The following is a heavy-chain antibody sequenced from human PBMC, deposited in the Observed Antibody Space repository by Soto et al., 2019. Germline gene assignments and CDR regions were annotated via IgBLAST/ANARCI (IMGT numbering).Heavy chain of an antibody. J-gene: IGHJ4*02. CDR2: ISGSGGST. Sequence: EVQLLESGGGLVQPGGSLRLSCAASGFTFSSYAMSWVRQAPGKGLEWVSAISGSGGSTYYADSVKGRFTISRDNSKNTLDLQMNSLRAEDTAVYYCAEVWGEYSSSSLLDYWGQGTLVTVSS. CDR3: AEVWGEYSSSSLLDY. D-gene: IGHD6-6*01. V-gene: IGHV3-23*01. CDR1: GFTFSSYA.